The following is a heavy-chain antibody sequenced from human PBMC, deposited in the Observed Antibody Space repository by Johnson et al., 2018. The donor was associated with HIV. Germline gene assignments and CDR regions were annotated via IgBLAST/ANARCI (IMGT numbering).Heavy chain of an antibody. D-gene: IGHD3-10*01. CDR2: ISNDGNSK. CDR1: GFSFSNYA. Sequence: QVQLVESGGGVVQPGRSLRLSCAASGFSFSNYAMHWVRQAPGKGLEWVAVISNDGNSKYYTESLKGRITISRDNSMNTLYLQMNSLRPEDTAVYYCAKDRNVLLWFPRAFDIWGQGTMVTVSS. CDR3: AKDRNVLLWFPRAFDI. J-gene: IGHJ3*02. V-gene: IGHV3-30-3*01.